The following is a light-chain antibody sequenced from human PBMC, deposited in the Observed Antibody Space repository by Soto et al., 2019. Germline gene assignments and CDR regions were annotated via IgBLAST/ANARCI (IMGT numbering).Light chain of an antibody. Sequence: DIRLTQSPSSLPASVGDRVTITCRARQSISRSLTWYQQNPGEAPRLLIYAASPLRSGVPSRFSGSGSGTDFTLTISNLQPEDFSTYYCQQTYSSPWTFGQGNKVEFK. CDR2: AAS. V-gene: IGKV1-39*01. CDR3: QQTYSSPWT. CDR1: QSISRS. J-gene: IGKJ1*01.